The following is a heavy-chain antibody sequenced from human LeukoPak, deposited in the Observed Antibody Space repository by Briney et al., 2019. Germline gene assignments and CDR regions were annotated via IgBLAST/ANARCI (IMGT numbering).Heavy chain of an antibody. CDR1: GGSISNYY. D-gene: IGHD6-13*01. CDR3: ARGVYIAAAQYGY. CDR2: IYCSGTT. J-gene: IGHJ4*02. Sequence: SETLSLTCTVSGGSISNYYWSWIRQPPGEGLEWIGYIYCSGTTNYNPSLKSRVTISVDTSKNQFSLKLNSVTAADTAVYYCARGVYIAAAQYGYWGQGTLVTVSS. V-gene: IGHV4-59*01.